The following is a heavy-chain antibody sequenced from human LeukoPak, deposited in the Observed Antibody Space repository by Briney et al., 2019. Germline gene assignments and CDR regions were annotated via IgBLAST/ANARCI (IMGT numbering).Heavy chain of an antibody. V-gene: IGHV3-7*01. CDR3: ARRFFDY. CDR2: IKQDGSEK. CDR1: GFTFNNYW. J-gene: IGHJ4*02. Sequence: GSLRLSCAASGFTFNNYWMSWVHQAPGKGLEWVANIKQDGSEKYYVDSVKGRFTISRDNAKNSLYLQMNSLRAEDTAVYYCARRFFDYWGQGTLVTVSS. D-gene: IGHD3-16*01.